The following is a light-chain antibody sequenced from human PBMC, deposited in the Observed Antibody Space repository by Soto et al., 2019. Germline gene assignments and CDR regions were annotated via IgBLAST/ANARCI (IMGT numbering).Light chain of an antibody. J-gene: IGLJ1*01. V-gene: IGLV2-23*01. CDR2: EGS. CDR1: SSDVGTYNL. Sequence: QTALTQPAPESPSPGQYITISCTGTSSDVGTYNLVSWYQQHPGKAHKLMIYEGSKRPSGVSNRFSDSKSGNTSSLTISGLQAEDEADYYCCSYATSGYVFETGSKVTVL. CDR3: CSYATSGYV.